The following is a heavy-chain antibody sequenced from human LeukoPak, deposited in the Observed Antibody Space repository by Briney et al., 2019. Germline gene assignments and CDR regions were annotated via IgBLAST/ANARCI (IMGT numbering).Heavy chain of an antibody. CDR2: INHSGST. Sequence: SETLSLTCAVYGGSFSGYYWSWIRQPPGKGLEWMGEINHSGSTNYNPSLKSRVTISVDTSKKQFSLKLSSVTAADTAVYHCPRGRGYNAFDIWGQGTMVTVSS. D-gene: IGHD5-18*01. CDR3: PRGRGYNAFDI. CDR1: GGSFSGYY. J-gene: IGHJ3*02. V-gene: IGHV4-34*01.